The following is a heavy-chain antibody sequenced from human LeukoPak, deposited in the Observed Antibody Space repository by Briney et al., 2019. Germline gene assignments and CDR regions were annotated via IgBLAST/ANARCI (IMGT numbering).Heavy chain of an antibody. V-gene: IGHV3-7*01. Sequence: GGSLRLSCAASGFTFSSYWMSWVRQAPGKGLEWVANIKQDGSEKYYVDSVKGRFTISRDNAKNSLYLQMNSLRAEDTAVYYCARVPYSSSPNFDYWGQGTLVTVSS. CDR1: GFTFSSYW. CDR3: ARVPYSSSPNFDY. D-gene: IGHD6-6*01. CDR2: IKQDGSEK. J-gene: IGHJ4*02.